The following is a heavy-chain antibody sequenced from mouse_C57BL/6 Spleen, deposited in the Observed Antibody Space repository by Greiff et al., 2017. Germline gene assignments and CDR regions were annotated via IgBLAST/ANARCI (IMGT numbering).Heavy chain of an antibody. CDR2: IDPSDSYT. J-gene: IGHJ4*01. CDR1: GYTFTSYW. Sequence: QVQLQQPGAELVRPRTSVKLSCKASGYTFTSYWMHWVKQRPGQGLEWIGAIDPSDSYTNYNQKFKGKATLTVDTSSSTAYMQLSSLTSEDSAVYYCARSVSDYAMDYWGQGTSVTVSS. CDR3: ARSVSDYAMDY. V-gene: IGHV1-59*01.